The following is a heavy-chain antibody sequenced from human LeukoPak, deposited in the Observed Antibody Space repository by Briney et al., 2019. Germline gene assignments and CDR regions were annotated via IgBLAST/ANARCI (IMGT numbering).Heavy chain of an antibody. CDR2: IYHSGST. Sequence: SETLSLTCAVSGGSISSSNWWSWVRQPPGKGLEWIGEIYHSGSTDYNPSLKSRVTISVDKSKNQFSLKLSSVTAADTAVYYCARLYGSGSYLPSLDYWGQGTLVTVSS. CDR3: ARLYGSGSYLPSLDY. D-gene: IGHD3-10*01. CDR1: GGSISSSNW. V-gene: IGHV4-4*02. J-gene: IGHJ4*02.